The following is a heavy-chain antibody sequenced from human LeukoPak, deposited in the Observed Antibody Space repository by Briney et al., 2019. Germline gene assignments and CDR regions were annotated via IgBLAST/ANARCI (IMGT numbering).Heavy chain of an antibody. CDR3: ARGLDRDEYGDYYFDY. CDR2: IKQDGSEK. J-gene: IGHJ4*02. CDR1: GFRFRSYW. Sequence: PGGSLRLSCAASGFRFRSYWMSWVRQAPGKGLEWVANIKQDGSEKCYVDSVKGRFTISRDNAKNSLYLQMNSLRAEDTAVYYCARGLDRDEYGDYYFDYWGQGTLVTVSS. V-gene: IGHV3-7*01. D-gene: IGHD4-17*01.